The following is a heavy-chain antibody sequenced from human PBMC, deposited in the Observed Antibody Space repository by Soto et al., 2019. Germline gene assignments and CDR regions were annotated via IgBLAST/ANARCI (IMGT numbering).Heavy chain of an antibody. D-gene: IGHD3-3*01. CDR1: GYTLNTYY. J-gene: IGHJ6*02. CDR2: INPRGGGT. V-gene: IGHV1-46*02. CDR3: ARGGGFSPYYYNWDV. Sequence: ASVKVSCKASGYTLNTYYMHWVRQAPGQGPEWMGIINPRGGGTTYAQNFQDRVTMTSDTSSSTVYMELSSLRSEDTAVYYCARGGGFSPYYYNWDVWGQGTTVTVSS.